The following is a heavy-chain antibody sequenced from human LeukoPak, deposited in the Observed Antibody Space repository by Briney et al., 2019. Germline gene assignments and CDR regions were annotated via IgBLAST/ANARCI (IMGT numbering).Heavy chain of an antibody. V-gene: IGHV1-69*13. CDR3: ASEEESYYDSSGYYN. D-gene: IGHD3-22*01. CDR2: IIPIFATA. J-gene: IGHJ4*02. Sequence: SVKVSCKASGGTFSSYAISWVRQAPGQGLEWMGGIIPIFATANYAQKFQGRVTITADESTSTAYMELSSLRSEDTAVYYCASEEESYYDSSGYYNWGQGTLVTVSS. CDR1: GGTFSSYA.